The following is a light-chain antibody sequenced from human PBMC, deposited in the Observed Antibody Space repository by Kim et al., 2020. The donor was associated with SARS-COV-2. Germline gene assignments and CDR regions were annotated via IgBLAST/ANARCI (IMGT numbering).Light chain of an antibody. CDR2: GAS. CDR3: QQYNNWPLYT. CDR1: QSVSSN. V-gene: IGKV3-15*01. J-gene: IGKJ2*01. Sequence: GTPGERATLSCRASQSVSSNLAWYQQKPGQAPRLLIYGASTRATGIPARFSGSGSGTEFTLTISSLQSEDFAVYYCQQYNNWPLYTFGQGTKLEI.